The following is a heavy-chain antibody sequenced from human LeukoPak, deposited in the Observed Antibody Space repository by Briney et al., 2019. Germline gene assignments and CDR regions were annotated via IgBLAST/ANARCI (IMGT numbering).Heavy chain of an antibody. CDR1: GGSFSGYY. CDR3: ARRATGGGLGWFDP. CDR2: INHSGST. V-gene: IGHV4-34*01. Sequence: SETLSLTCAVYGGSFSGYYWSWIRQPPGKGLEWIGEINHSGSTNYNPSLKSRVTISVDTSKNQFSLKLSSVTAADTAVYYCARRATGGGLGWFDPWGQGTLVTVSS. J-gene: IGHJ5*02. D-gene: IGHD2-8*02.